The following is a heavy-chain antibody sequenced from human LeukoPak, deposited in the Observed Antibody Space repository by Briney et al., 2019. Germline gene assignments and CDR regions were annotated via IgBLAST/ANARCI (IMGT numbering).Heavy chain of an antibody. CDR2: IYYSGTT. Sequence: SETLSLTCTVSGGSISTSRYYWGWIRQPPGKGLEWIGSIYYSGTTYYNLSLKSRVTISVDTSRNQFSLRLGSVTAADTAVYYCARGGSRLTTAGDLDYWGQGTLVTVSS. V-gene: IGHV4-39*01. CDR1: GGSISTSRYY. D-gene: IGHD3-16*01. CDR3: ARGGSRLTTAGDLDY. J-gene: IGHJ4*02.